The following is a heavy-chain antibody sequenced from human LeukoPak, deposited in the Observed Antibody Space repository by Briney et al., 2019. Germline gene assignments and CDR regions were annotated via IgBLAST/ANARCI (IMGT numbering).Heavy chain of an antibody. D-gene: IGHD2/OR15-2a*01. V-gene: IGHV6-1*01. Sequence: SQTLSLTCAISGDSASSNSAAWNWIRQSPSRGLEWLGRTFYRSKWKSDYAVSLRGRINISPDTSKNQFSLQLNSVSPEDTAVYYCARLVGNSPDYWGQGALVTVSS. J-gene: IGHJ4*02. CDR2: TFYRSKWKS. CDR3: ARLVGNSPDY. CDR1: GDSASSNSAA.